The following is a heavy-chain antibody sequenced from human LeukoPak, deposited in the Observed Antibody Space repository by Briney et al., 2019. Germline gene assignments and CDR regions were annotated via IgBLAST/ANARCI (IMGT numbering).Heavy chain of an antibody. CDR2: IYNGGII. D-gene: IGHD5-24*01. Sequence: PSETLSLTCTVSGDSISRYYWSWIRQPAGKGLEWIGRIYNGGIITYNPSLKSRVTMSIDTSNNQFSLRLRFVTAADTAVYYCARDLEMATTYNWFDPWGQGTLVTVSS. CDR3: ARDLEMATTYNWFDP. CDR1: GDSISRYY. J-gene: IGHJ5*02. V-gene: IGHV4-4*07.